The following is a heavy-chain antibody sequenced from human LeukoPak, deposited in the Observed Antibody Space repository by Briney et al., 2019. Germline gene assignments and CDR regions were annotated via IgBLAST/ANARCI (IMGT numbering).Heavy chain of an antibody. J-gene: IGHJ4*02. CDR3: AKDRDFLFDY. CDR2: ISYDGSHK. Sequence: GGSLRLSCAASGLTFSSYGMHWVRQAPGKGLEWVAVISYDGSHKYYADSVKGRFTISRDNSKNTLYLQMNSLRAEDTAVYHCAKDRDFLFDYWGQGILVTVSS. V-gene: IGHV3-30*18. D-gene: IGHD3-3*01. CDR1: GLTFSSYG.